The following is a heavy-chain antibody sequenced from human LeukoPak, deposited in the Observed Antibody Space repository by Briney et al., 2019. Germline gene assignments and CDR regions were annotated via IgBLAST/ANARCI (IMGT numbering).Heavy chain of an antibody. Sequence: ATVKISCKVSGYTFTDYYMHWVHQAPGKGLEWMGLVDPEDGETIYAEKFQGRVTITAETSTDTAYMERSSLSSEDRGVYYCATRDSSSPIDYWGQGTLVTVSS. CDR3: ATRDSSSPIDY. J-gene: IGHJ4*02. V-gene: IGHV1-69-2*01. CDR2: VDPEDGET. D-gene: IGHD6-13*01. CDR1: GYTFTDYY.